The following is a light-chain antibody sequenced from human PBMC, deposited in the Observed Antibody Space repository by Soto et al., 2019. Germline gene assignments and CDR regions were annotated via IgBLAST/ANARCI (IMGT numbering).Light chain of an antibody. Sequence: DIHMTQSPSSLSASVGDMFTITCQASHDIRKYLNWYQQKPGQAPKLLIHDASRLQTGVPSRFSGSGYGTDFIFTITSMKTDDIETCQCQQYDNLTLTFGGGTQVDIK. CDR3: QQYDNLTLT. J-gene: IGKJ4*01. V-gene: IGKV1-33*01. CDR1: HDIRKY. CDR2: DAS.